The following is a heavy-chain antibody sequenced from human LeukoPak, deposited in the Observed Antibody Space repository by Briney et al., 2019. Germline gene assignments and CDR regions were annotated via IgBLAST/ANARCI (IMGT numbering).Heavy chain of an antibody. V-gene: IGHV4-39*01. Sequence: SETLSLTCTVSGGSISSYYWGWIRQPPGKGLEWIGSIYYSGSTYYNPSLKSRVTISVDTSKNQFSLKLSSVTAADTAVYYCAKALNYDFWSGYYGYFDYWGQGTLVTVSS. J-gene: IGHJ4*02. CDR1: GGSISSYY. CDR2: IYYSGST. CDR3: AKALNYDFWSGYYGYFDY. D-gene: IGHD3-3*01.